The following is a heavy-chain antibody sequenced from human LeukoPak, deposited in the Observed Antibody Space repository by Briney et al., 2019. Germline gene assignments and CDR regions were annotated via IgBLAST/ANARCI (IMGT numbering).Heavy chain of an antibody. V-gene: IGHV4-59*08. Sequence: SETLSLTCTVSGGSISTYYWSWIRQPPGKGLEWIGYIYYSGSTNYNPSFKSRVPISLDTSKIQFSLTLSSVTAADTAVYYCARHLRFLEWLWPNYYYYYYMDVWGKGTTVTVSS. CDR3: ARHLRFLEWLWPNYYYYYYMDV. D-gene: IGHD3-3*01. CDR1: GGSISTYY. CDR2: IYYSGST. J-gene: IGHJ6*03.